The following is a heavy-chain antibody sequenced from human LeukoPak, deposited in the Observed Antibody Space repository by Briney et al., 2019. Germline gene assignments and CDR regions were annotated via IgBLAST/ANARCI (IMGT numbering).Heavy chain of an antibody. CDR2: INHSGST. Sequence: SETLSLTCAVYGGSFSGYYWSWIRQPPGKGLEWIGEINHSGSTNYNPSLKSRVTISVDTSKNQFSLKLSSVTAADTAVYYCARQRRSGYSSGWYVIYFDYWGQGTLVTVSS. D-gene: IGHD6-19*01. J-gene: IGHJ4*02. CDR3: ARQRRSGYSSGWYVIYFDY. CDR1: GGSFSGYY. V-gene: IGHV4-34*01.